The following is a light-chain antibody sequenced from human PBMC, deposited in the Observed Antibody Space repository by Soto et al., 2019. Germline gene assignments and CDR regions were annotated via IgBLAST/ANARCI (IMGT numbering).Light chain of an antibody. CDR3: MQSVQSPWT. CDR1: QSLVYSDGRTY. Sequence: VLTQTPLSLSVTPGQPASISCKSSQSLVYSDGRTYFYWYLQKPGQPPQVLIYDVSTRSPGVPDRFSGSGSGTDFTLRISRVEAEDVGIYYCMQSVQSPWTFGQGTKMEIK. J-gene: IGKJ1*01. V-gene: IGKV2D-29*01. CDR2: DVS.